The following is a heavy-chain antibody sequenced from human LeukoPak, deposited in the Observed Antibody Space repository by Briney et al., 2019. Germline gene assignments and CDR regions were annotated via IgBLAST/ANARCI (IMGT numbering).Heavy chain of an antibody. V-gene: IGHV3-23*01. Sequence: GGSLRLSCEGSGFTFSTCPLAWVRQAPGKGLEWVSGISESGGSTFYADSMKGRLTISRDHSKNTLYLQMNSLRAGDTAVYYCAKDKLTLDAFDIWGQGTMVAVSS. CDR1: GFTFSTCP. CDR2: ISESGGST. D-gene: IGHD4/OR15-4a*01. CDR3: AKDKLTLDAFDI. J-gene: IGHJ3*02.